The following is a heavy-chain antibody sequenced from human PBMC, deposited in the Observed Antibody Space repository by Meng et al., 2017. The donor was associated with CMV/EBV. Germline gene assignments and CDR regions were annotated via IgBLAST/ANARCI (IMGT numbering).Heavy chain of an antibody. V-gene: IGHV3-7*01. D-gene: IGHD2-2*01. CDR2: IKQDGSEK. CDR1: GFTFSSYW. CDR3: AREVIVVVPVNYYYYYGMDV. Sequence: GGPLRLSCAASGFTFSSYWMSWVRQAPGKGLEWVANIKQDGSEKYYVDSVKGRFTISRDNAKNSLYLQMNSLRAEDTAVYYCAREVIVVVPVNYYYYYGMDVWGQGTTVTVSS. J-gene: IGHJ6*02.